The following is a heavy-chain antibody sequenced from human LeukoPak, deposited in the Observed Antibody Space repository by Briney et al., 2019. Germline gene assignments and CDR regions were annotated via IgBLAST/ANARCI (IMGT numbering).Heavy chain of an antibody. CDR3: ARDNGAPNDYGDYGGFDY. J-gene: IGHJ4*02. V-gene: IGHV1-18*01. D-gene: IGHD4-17*01. CDR2: ISTYNGNT. CDR1: GYTFTSYG. Sequence: GASVKVSCKASGYTFTSYGISWVRQAPGQGLEWMGWISTYNGNTNYAQKVQGRVTMTTDTSTSTAYMELRSLRSDDTAVYYCARDNGAPNDYGDYGGFDYWGQGTLVTVSS.